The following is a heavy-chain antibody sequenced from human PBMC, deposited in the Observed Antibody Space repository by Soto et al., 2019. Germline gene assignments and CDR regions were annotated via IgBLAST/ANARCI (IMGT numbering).Heavy chain of an antibody. CDR1: GYTFTNYA. D-gene: IGHD6-13*01. J-gene: IGHJ6*02. V-gene: IGHV1-18*04. CDR3: AREGGSNSWYGVGYYYYGMDV. Sequence: ASVKVSCKASGYTFTNYAISWVRQAPGQGLEWMGWISAYNGDTKYAQKLQGRVTMTTDTSTTTAYMELRSLRSDDAAVYFCAREGGSNSWYGVGYYYYGMDVWG. CDR2: ISAYNGDT.